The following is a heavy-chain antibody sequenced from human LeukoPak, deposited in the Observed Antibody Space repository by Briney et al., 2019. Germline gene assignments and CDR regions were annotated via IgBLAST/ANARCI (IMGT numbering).Heavy chain of an antibody. CDR3: ARVILTGPFDY. D-gene: IGHD3-9*01. V-gene: IGHV4-59*10. Sequence: SETLSLTCAVYGGSFSGYYWSWIRQPAGKGLEWIGRIYTSGSTYYNPSLKSRVTISVDTSKNQFSLKLSSVTAADTAVYYCARVILTGPFDYWGQGTLVTVSS. CDR2: IYTSGST. CDR1: GGSFSGYY. J-gene: IGHJ4*02.